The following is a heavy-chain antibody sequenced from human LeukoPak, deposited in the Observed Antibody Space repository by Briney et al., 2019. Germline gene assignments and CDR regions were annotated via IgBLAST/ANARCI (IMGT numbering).Heavy chain of an antibody. CDR3: ARYFGDYDAFDI. V-gene: IGHV1-8*01. CDR1: GYTFTSYD. D-gene: IGHD4-17*01. J-gene: IGHJ3*02. CDR2: MNPNSGNT. Sequence: ASVKVSCKASGYTFTSYDINWVRQATGQGLEWMGWMNPNSGNTDYAQKFQGRVTMTRNTSISTAYMELSSLRSEDTAVYYCARYFGDYDAFDISGQGTMVTVSS.